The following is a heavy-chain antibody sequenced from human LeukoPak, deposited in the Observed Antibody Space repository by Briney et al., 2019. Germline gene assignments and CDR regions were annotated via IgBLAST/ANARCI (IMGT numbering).Heavy chain of an antibody. CDR2: ISSSSSYI. Sequence: GGSLRLSCAASGFTFSSYSMNWVRQAPGKGLEWVSSISSSSSYIYYADSVKGRFTISRDNAKNSLYLQMNSLRAEDTAVYYCARGEGLYYDYVWGRPVDYWGQGTLVTVSS. D-gene: IGHD3-16*01. V-gene: IGHV3-21*01. CDR3: ARGEGLYYDYVWGRPVDY. CDR1: GFTFSSYS. J-gene: IGHJ4*02.